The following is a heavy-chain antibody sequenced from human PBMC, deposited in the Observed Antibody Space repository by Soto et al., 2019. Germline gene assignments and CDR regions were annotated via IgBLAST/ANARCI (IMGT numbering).Heavy chain of an antibody. Sequence: QVQLMQSGAEVKKPGASVTISCKASGYTFTSYYIHWERQAPRQGLEWMAIINPSGGSTNYAQKFQGRVTVTRDTSTSTVNMELSSLSSEDTAVYYCARDLTAADYWGQGTLVTVSS. CDR2: INPSGGST. D-gene: IGHD2-21*02. CDR1: GYTFTSYY. CDR3: ARDLTAADY. V-gene: IGHV1-46*01. J-gene: IGHJ4*02.